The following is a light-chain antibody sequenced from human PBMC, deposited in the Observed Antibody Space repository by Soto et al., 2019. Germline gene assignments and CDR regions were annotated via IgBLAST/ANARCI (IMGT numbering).Light chain of an antibody. V-gene: IGLV2-8*01. J-gene: IGLJ3*02. CDR2: EVI. CDR3: SSYAVPNNWL. Sequence: QSALTQPPSASGSPGQSVTISCTGTSSDIGVYDYVSWYQQKSGKAPKLLIFEVIRRPSGVPDRFSGSKSGNTASLTVSGLQAEDEGDYYCSSYAVPNNWLFGGGTKLTVL. CDR1: SSDIGVYDY.